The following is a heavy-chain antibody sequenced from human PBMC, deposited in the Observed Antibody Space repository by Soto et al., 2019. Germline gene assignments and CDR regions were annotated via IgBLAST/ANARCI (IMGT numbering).Heavy chain of an antibody. CDR2: ISGSGGST. CDR3: AKFGRSSSSFSGDY. D-gene: IGHD6-6*01. Sequence: EVQLLESGGGLVQPGGSLRLSCAASGFTFSSYAMSWVRQAPGKGLEWVSAISGSGGSTYYADSVKGRFTISRDNSKNPLYLQMNSLRAEDTAVYYGAKFGRSSSSFSGDYWGQGTLVTVSS. V-gene: IGHV3-23*01. J-gene: IGHJ4*02. CDR1: GFTFSSYA.